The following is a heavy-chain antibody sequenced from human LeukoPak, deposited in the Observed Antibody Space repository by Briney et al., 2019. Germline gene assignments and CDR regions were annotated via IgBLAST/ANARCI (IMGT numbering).Heavy chain of an antibody. J-gene: IGHJ4*02. Sequence: ASVKVSCKASGYTFTNYDINWVRQATGQGLERMGWMNPNSGNTGYAQRFLGRVTMTRDTSTGTAYMDLSSLTSEDTAVYYCARIPAASGSFEYWGQGTLVTVSS. CDR1: GYTFTNYD. V-gene: IGHV1-8*01. CDR2: MNPNSGNT. D-gene: IGHD3-10*01. CDR3: ARIPAASGSFEY.